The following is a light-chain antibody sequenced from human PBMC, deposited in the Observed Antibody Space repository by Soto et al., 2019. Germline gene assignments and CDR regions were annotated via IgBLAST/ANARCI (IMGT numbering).Light chain of an antibody. Sequence: EIVLTQSPGTLSLSPGERATLSCRASQSISSYLAWYQQKPGQAPRLLIYDASNRATGVPARFSGSGSGTDFTLTISSLEPEDFAVYYCQQRNSWPRKMYTFGQGTKLEI. CDR1: QSISSY. V-gene: IGKV3-11*01. J-gene: IGKJ2*01. CDR2: DAS. CDR3: QQRNSWPRKMYT.